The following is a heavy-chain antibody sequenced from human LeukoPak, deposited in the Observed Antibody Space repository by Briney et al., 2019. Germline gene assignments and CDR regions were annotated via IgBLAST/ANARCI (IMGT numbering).Heavy chain of an antibody. J-gene: IGHJ3*02. CDR3: ARNASSLGAGAFDI. V-gene: IGHV4-39*01. CDR1: GGSISSSSLY. Sequence: SETLSLTCTVSGGSISSSSLYWDWIRQPPGKGLEWIGTVYYSGSTYYNPSLKSRVTISVDTSKDQFSLKLSSVTAADTAVYYCARNASSLGAGAFDIWGQGTMVTVSS. CDR2: VYYSGST. D-gene: IGHD2-2*01.